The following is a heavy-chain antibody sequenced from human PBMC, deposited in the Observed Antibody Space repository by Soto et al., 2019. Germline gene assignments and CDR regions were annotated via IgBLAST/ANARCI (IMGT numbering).Heavy chain of an antibody. J-gene: IGHJ6*01. D-gene: IGHD2-21*02. CDR1: GYTFTGYY. CDR3: AKSNYGGDDYFQYGLDV. CDR2: INPNSGGT. Sequence: ASVEVSCKASGYTFTGYYMHWVRQAPGQGLEWMGWINPNSGGTNYAQKFQGRVTMTRDTSISTAYMELSRLRSDDPAVYYCAKSNYGGDDYFQYGLDVWGQGTTVTVSS. V-gene: IGHV1-2*02.